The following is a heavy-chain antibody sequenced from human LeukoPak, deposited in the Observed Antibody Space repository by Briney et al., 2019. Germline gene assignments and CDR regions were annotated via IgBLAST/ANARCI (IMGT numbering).Heavy chain of an antibody. CDR1: GFTFSSYW. CDR2: IYTTGTI. V-gene: IGHV3-53*01. D-gene: IGHD2-21*02. Sequence: PGGSLRLSCAVSGFTFSSYWMHWVRQAPGKGLEWVSVIYTTGTIYYADSVKGRFTISRDISKNEVYLQMNSLRAEDTAVYYCARGMTAIDYWGQGTLVTVSS. CDR3: ARGMTAIDY. J-gene: IGHJ4*02.